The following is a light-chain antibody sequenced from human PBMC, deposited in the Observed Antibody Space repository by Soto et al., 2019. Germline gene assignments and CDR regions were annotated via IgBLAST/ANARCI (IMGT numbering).Light chain of an antibody. J-gene: IGLJ1*01. CDR1: SXNIGGNS. CDR3: GSWDSSLSAYV. V-gene: IGLV1-51*01. Sequence: QSVLTQPPSVSAAPGQKVTISCSGSSXNIGGNSVSWYQQLPGTAPKLLIYDDNKRPSGIPDRFSGSKSGTSATPGITGFQTGDEADYYCGSWDSSLSAYVFGTGTKV. CDR2: DDN.